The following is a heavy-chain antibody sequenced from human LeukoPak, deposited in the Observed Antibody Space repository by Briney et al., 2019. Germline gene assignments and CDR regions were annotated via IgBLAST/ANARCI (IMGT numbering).Heavy chain of an antibody. J-gene: IGHJ4*02. CDR1: GFTFSSYA. V-gene: IGHV3-23*01. CDR3: AKDRRITFGGVIDPFDY. D-gene: IGHD3-16*02. CDR2: ISGSGGST. Sequence: GGSLRLSCAASGFTFSSYAMSWVRQARGKGLEWVSAISGSGGSTYYADSVKGRFTISRDNSKNTLYLQMNSLRAEDTAVYYCAKDRRITFGGVIDPFDYWGQGTLVTVSS.